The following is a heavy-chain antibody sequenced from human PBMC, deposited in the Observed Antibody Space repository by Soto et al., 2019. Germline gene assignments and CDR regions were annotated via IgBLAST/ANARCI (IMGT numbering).Heavy chain of an antibody. D-gene: IGHD3-16*02. J-gene: IGHJ3*02. Sequence: SETLSLTCTVSGGSISSGGYYWSWIRQHPGKGLEWIGYIYYSGSTYYNPSLKSRVTISVDTSKNQFSLKLSSVTAADTAVYYCARGTLGELSFVAFDIWGQGTMVTVS. CDR1: GGSISSGGYY. V-gene: IGHV4-31*03. CDR2: IYYSGST. CDR3: ARGTLGELSFVAFDI.